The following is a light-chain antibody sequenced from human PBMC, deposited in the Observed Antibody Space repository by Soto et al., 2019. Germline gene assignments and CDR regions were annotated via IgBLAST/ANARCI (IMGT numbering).Light chain of an antibody. J-gene: IGKJ5*01. V-gene: IGKV1-39*01. CDR1: QSISSS. CDR2: GAS. CDR3: QQSYSMPLA. Sequence: DIQMTQSPSSLSASVGDRVTITCRASQSISSSLNWYQQTPGKAPRLLIYGASSLQSGVPSRLSGSGSGTDFTLTISSLQPEDFVSYYCQQSYSMPLAFGGGTRLEIK.